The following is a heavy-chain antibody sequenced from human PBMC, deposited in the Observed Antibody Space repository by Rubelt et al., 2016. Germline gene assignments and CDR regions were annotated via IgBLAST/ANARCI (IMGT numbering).Heavy chain of an antibody. D-gene: IGHD3-10*01. Sequence: QVQLVQSGAEVKKPGASVKVSCKASGYTFTSYCMHWVRQAPGQGLEWLGIMNPSGGSTSYAQKFQGRVTMTRDTSTSTVYMELSSLRSEDTAVYYCARDPGPRGNDYWGQGTLVTVSS. CDR2: MNPSGGST. V-gene: IGHV1-46*03. CDR1: GYTFTSYC. J-gene: IGHJ4*02. CDR3: ARDPGPRGNDY.